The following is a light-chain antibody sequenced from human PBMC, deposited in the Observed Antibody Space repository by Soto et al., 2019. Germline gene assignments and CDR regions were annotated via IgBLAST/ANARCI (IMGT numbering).Light chain of an antibody. J-gene: IGLJ3*02. CDR2: EAS. V-gene: IGLV2-23*01. CDR1: NSDVGSHNF. Sequence: QSVLTQPASVSGSPGQSITISCTGTNSDVGSHNFVSWYQQYPGKAPKLLIYEASKRPSGLSNRFSGSKSGSTASLTISGLQAEDEADYYCCSLTNGATWVFGGGTQLTVL. CDR3: CSLTNGATWV.